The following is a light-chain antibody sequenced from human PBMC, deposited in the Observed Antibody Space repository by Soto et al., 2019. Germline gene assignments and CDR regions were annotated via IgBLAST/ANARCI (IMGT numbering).Light chain of an antibody. Sequence: EIVLTQSPGTLSLSPGERATLSCRASQSVSSSYLAWYQQKPGQAPRLLIYGASSRATGIPDRFSGSGSGTDFALTISRLEAEELAVYYCRQYGSAPWTFGQGTKVEIK. CDR1: QSVSSSY. CDR3: RQYGSAPWT. V-gene: IGKV3-20*01. CDR2: GAS. J-gene: IGKJ1*01.